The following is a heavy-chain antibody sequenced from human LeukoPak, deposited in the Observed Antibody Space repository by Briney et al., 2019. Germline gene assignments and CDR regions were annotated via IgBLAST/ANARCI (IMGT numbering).Heavy chain of an antibody. Sequence: AGGSLRLSCGAYVFPFRNVWMNWVRQAPGKGLEWVGRIKSKTDGGTTDYAAHVKGRFTISRDDSKNTLYLQINSLKTEDTAVYYCSAARYSPEYFQHWGQGTLVTVSS. CDR2: IKSKTDGGTT. V-gene: IGHV3-15*07. D-gene: IGHD1-14*01. J-gene: IGHJ1*01. CDR3: SAARYSPEYFQH. CDR1: VFPFRNVW.